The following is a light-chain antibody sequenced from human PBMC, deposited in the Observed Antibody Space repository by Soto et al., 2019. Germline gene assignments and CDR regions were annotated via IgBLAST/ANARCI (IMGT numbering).Light chain of an antibody. Sequence: QAMLTAAPSVSGNPGQRVTITCSGSSSNIGRNSVNWYQHLPGTAPKLLTHGNNHRPSGVPDRFSGSKSGTSAALAISGLQLEDDADYCGAAWDDSLNEHDFGEGTKGTAL. J-gene: IGLJ1*01. CDR1: SSNIGRNS. CDR3: AAWDDSLNEHD. V-gene: IGLV1-44*01. CDR2: GNN.